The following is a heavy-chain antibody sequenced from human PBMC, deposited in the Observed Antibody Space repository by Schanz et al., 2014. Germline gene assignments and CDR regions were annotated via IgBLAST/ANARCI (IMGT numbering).Heavy chain of an antibody. J-gene: IGHJ3*02. D-gene: IGHD7-27*01. CDR2: ISRDGTTS. V-gene: IGHV3-11*01. Sequence: QVQLVESGGGLVKPGGSLRLSCAASGFIFNDYYMNWIRQAPGKGLEWLSYISRDGTTSYYADSVKGRFTISRDNAKNSLYLEMTSLRCEDTAVYYCARENLNWEAFDIWGQGTMVTVSS. CDR1: GFIFNDYY. CDR3: ARENLNWEAFDI.